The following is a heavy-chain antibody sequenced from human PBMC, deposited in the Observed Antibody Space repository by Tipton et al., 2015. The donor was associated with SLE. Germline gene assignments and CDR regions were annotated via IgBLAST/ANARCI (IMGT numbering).Heavy chain of an antibody. CDR3: ARVPGYDFWTGAFDI. CDR1: GGTFSSYT. Sequence: QSGAEVKKPGSSVKVSCKASGGTFSSYTISWVRQAPGQGLEWMGRIIPILGIANYAQKFQGRVTITADKSTSTAYMELSSLRSEDTAVYYCARVPGYDFWTGAFDIWGQGTMVTVSS. CDR2: IIPILGIA. V-gene: IGHV1-69*04. J-gene: IGHJ3*02. D-gene: IGHD3-3*01.